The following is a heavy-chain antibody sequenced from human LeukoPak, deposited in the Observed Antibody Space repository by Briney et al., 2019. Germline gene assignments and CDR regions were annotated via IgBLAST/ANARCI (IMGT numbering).Heavy chain of an antibody. D-gene: IGHD3-3*01. CDR2: FDPEDGET. V-gene: IGHV1-24*01. J-gene: IGHJ5*02. CDR3: ATVSPFWSGYYRSYNWFDP. CDR1: GYTLTELS. Sequence: ASVKVSCKVSGYTLTELSMHWVRQAPGKGLERMGGFDPEDGETIYAQKFQGRVTMTEDTSTDTAYMELSSLRSEDTAVYYCATVSPFWSGYYRSYNWFDPWGQGTLVTVSS.